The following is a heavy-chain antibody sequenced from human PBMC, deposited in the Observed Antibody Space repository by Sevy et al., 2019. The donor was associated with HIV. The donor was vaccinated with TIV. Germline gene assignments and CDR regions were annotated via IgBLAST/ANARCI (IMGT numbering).Heavy chain of an antibody. V-gene: IGHV4-34*01. CDR1: DGSFSGYY. Sequence: SETLSLTWAVHDGSFSGYYWNWIRQLPGKGLEWIGEINESGITNYNPSLKSRVTISVDTSKKEFSLKLNSVTAADTAVYFCARSPPVVVVPGAPSWFDPWGQGTLVTVSS. J-gene: IGHJ5*02. CDR3: ARSPPVVVVPGAPSWFDP. D-gene: IGHD2-2*01. CDR2: INESGIT.